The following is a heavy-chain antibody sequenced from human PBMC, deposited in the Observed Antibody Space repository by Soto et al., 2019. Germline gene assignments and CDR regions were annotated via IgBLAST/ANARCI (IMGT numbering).Heavy chain of an antibody. CDR1: GFTFDDYA. CDR3: AKGDDYMDV. Sequence: EVQQVESGGGLVQPGRSLRLSCTASGFTFDDYAMHWVRQAPGKGLEWVSGISWNSGSIGYADSVKGRFTISRDNAKNSLYLQMNSLRAEDTALYYCAKGDDYMDVWGKGTTVTVSS. V-gene: IGHV3-9*01. CDR2: ISWNSGSI. J-gene: IGHJ6*03.